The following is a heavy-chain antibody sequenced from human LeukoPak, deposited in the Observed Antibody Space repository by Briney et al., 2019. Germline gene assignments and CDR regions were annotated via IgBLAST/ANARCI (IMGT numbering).Heavy chain of an antibody. CDR1: GGSFSGYY. V-gene: IGHV4-34*01. J-gene: IGHJ4*02. D-gene: IGHD6-13*01. Sequence: SETLSLTCAVYGGSFSGYYWSWIRQPPGKGLEWIGEINHSGSTNYNPSLKSRVTISVDTSKNQFSLKLSSVTAADTAVYYCARVGYSSRQEPGIDYWGQGTLVTVSS. CDR3: ARVGYSSRQEPGIDY. CDR2: INHSGST.